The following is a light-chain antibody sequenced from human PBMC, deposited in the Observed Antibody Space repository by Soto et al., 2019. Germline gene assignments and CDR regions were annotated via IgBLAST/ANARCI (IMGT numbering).Light chain of an antibody. CDR3: QSYDSSLSGHVV. Sequence: QYVLTQPPSVSGAPGQRVTISCTGSSSNIGAGYDVHWYQQLPGTAPKLLIYGNSNRPSGVPDRFSGSKSGTSASLAITGLQAEDVADYYCQSYDSSLSGHVVFGGGTKLTVL. V-gene: IGLV1-40*01. J-gene: IGLJ2*01. CDR1: SSNIGAGYD. CDR2: GNS.